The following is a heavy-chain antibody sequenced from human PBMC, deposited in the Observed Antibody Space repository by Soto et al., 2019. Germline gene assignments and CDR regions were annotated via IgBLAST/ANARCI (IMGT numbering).Heavy chain of an antibody. V-gene: IGHV3-21*01. D-gene: IGHD3-22*01. CDR2: ISSRSTFI. CDR3: ARDLSPRYYYDSSADDPFDI. CDR1: GFTFSSYD. Sequence: VGSLRLSCAASGFTFSSYDMNWVRQAPGKGLEWVSSISSRSTFIYSADSLKGRFTISRDNAKNSLYLQMNSLRAEDTAVYYCARDLSPRYYYDSSADDPFDIWGQGTMVTVSS. J-gene: IGHJ3*02.